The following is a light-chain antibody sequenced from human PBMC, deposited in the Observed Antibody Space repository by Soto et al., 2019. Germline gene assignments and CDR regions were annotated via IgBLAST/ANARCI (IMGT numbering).Light chain of an antibody. CDR1: SSNIGGNS. V-gene: IGLV1-51*01. CDR3: GSWDSSLSAYV. Sequence: QSVLTPSPSVSAAPGQNFTISCSGSSSNIGGNSVSWYQQLPGTAPKLLIYDDNKRPSGIPDRFSGSKSGTSATLGITGFQTGDEADYYCGSWDSSLSAYVFGTGTKVTVL. J-gene: IGLJ1*01. CDR2: DDN.